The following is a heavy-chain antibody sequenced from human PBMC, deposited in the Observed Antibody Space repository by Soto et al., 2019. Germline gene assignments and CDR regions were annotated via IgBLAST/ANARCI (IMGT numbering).Heavy chain of an antibody. J-gene: IGHJ4*02. D-gene: IGHD1-1*01. V-gene: IGHV3-23*01. Sequence: HPGGSLRLSCAASGFTFGSYAMSWVRQAPGKGLEWVSAVTGGGDSTFYADSVKGRFTVSRDNSKNTLYLQMNSLRVEDTAIYYYAKDGLERRPYYFDYWGQGTLVTVSS. CDR2: VTGGGDST. CDR1: GFTFGSYA. CDR3: AKDGLERRPYYFDY.